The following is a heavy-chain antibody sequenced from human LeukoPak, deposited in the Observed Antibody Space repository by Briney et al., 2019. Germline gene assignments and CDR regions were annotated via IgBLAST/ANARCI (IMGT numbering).Heavy chain of an antibody. D-gene: IGHD2-2*01. CDR3: ARDGEAIVVVPAAKYYYYYYMDV. Sequence: PGGSLRLSCAASGFIFSSYEMSWVRQAPGKGLEWVSYISSSGRTMYYADSVKGRFTVSRDNAKNSLYLQMNSLRAEDTAVYYCARDGEAIVVVPAAKYYYYYYMDVWGKGTTVTVSS. J-gene: IGHJ6*03. CDR2: ISSSGRTM. CDR1: GFIFSSYE. V-gene: IGHV3-48*03.